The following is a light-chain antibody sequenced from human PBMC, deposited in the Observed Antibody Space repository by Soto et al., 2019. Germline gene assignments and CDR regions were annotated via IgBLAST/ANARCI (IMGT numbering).Light chain of an antibody. CDR2: DAS. CDR3: QQYNNWRSWT. V-gene: IGKV3D-15*01. Sequence: EIVFTQSPATLSLSPGERATLSCRASQSVSRHLAWYQQKPGQAPRLLIYDASNRATGIPARFSGSGSGTEFTLTISSLQSEDFAVYYCQQYNNWRSWTFGQGTKVDIK. J-gene: IGKJ1*01. CDR1: QSVSRH.